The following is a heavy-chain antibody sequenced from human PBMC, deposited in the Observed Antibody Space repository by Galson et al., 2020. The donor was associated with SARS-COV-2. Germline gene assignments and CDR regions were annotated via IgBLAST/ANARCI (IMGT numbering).Heavy chain of an antibody. J-gene: IGHJ6*03. CDR2: IIPMFGTA. CDR3: ARGWDAGAPGAYYMDV. D-gene: IGHD2-8*02. V-gene: IGHV1-69*13. Sequence: SVKVSCTASGGTFSSHAINWVRQAPGQGLEWMGGIIPMFGTAHYAQTLQGRVAFSADESTATAYMELSGLRSEDTAVYYCARGWDAGAPGAYYMDVWGKGTTVT. CDR1: GGTFSSHA.